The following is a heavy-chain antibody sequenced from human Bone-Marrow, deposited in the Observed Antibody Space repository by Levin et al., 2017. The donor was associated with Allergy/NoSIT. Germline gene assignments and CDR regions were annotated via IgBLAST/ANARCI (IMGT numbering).Heavy chain of an antibody. Sequence: SETLSLTCSVSGGSISSPGYYWGWIRRHPGKGLEWMGYIYNSGSTYYNPSLESRLSMSIDTSKNQFSLHLTSVTAADTAVFYCARIFARYYYYIDVWGKGTTVTVSS. J-gene: IGHJ6*03. CDR3: ARIFARYYYYIDV. D-gene: IGHD3-3*01. V-gene: IGHV4-31*03. CDR2: IYNSGST. CDR1: GGSISSPGYY.